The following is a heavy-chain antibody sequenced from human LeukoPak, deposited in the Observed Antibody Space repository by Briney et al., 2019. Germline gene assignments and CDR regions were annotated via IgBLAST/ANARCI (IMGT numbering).Heavy chain of an antibody. CDR2: INYSGST. J-gene: IGHJ4*02. CDR3: GRGIRKAVAGTLDY. D-gene: IGHD6-19*01. Sequence: SETLSLTCTVSGGSISSSSYYWGWIRQPPGKGLEWVGSINYSGSTYYHPSLKSRVTISVDTSKNQFSLKRSSGTAAATAVYYCGRGIRKAVAGTLDYWGQGTLVTVSS. V-gene: IGHV4-39*01. CDR1: GGSISSSSYY.